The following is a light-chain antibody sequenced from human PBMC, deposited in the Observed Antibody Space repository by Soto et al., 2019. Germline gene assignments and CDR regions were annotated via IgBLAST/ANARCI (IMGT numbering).Light chain of an antibody. CDR2: GAS. CDR3: QQYGSSPRT. Sequence: EIVLTKSPGTLYLSPGERATLSCRASQSVSSNYLAWYQQKPGQAPRLLIYGASSRATGIPDRFSGSGSGTDFTLTISRLEPEDFAVYYCQQYGSSPRTFGHGTKVEIK. V-gene: IGKV3-20*01. CDR1: QSVSSNY. J-gene: IGKJ1*01.